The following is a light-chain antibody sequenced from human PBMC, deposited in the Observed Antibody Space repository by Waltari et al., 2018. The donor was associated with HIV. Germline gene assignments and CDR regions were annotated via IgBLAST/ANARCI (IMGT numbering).Light chain of an antibody. CDR2: DVS. Sequence: QSALTQPRSVSASPGQSVTISCTGTNSDVGGYDYVSWYQHNPGKAPKRLIYDVSKRPSRFPDRFSASKSGNTASLTISGLQAEDEADYYCWSYAGSYTSVFGTGTQVTVL. CDR3: WSYAGSYTSV. CDR1: NSDVGGYDY. V-gene: IGLV2-11*01. J-gene: IGLJ1*01.